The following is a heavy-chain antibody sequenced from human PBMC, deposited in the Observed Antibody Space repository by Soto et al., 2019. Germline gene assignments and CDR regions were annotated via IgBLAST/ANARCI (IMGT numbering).Heavy chain of an antibody. CDR1: GGSLRGHY. CDR3: ARAAVTLGATLFDS. V-gene: IGHV4-34*01. J-gene: IGHJ4*02. CDR2: INHSGFT. Sequence: KTSETLSLTCAVSGGSLRGHYWSWIRQSPEKGLEWIGEINHSGFTNYNPTLKSRVTISRDASKNQFSLRLSSMTAADSAVYFCARAAVTLGATLFDSWGQGTLVTVSS. D-gene: IGHD1-26*01.